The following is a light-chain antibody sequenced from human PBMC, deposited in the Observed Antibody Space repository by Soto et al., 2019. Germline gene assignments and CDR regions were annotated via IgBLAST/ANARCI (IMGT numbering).Light chain of an antibody. CDR2: AAS. J-gene: IGKJ1*01. CDR1: QRIFSNY. CDR3: QVFGSSPT. V-gene: IGKV3-20*01. Sequence: EIVLTQSPGTLSLSPGERATLSCRASQRIFSNYLAWYQQKPGKAPTLLVYAASTRATGIPDRFSGSGSGTDFTLTIDRLEPEDFAVYYCQVFGSSPTFGRGTKVE.